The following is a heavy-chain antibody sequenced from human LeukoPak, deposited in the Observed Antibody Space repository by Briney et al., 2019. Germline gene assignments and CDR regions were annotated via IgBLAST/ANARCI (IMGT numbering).Heavy chain of an antibody. J-gene: IGHJ3*02. Sequence: ASVKVSCKASGYTFTGYYMHWVRQAPGQGLEWMGRINPNSGGTNYAQKFQGRVTMTRDTSISTAYMELSRLRSEDTAVYYCAREIDYYDSSGYYYVHAFDIWGQGTMVTVSS. D-gene: IGHD3-22*01. CDR1: GYTFTGYY. CDR2: INPNSGGT. V-gene: IGHV1-2*06. CDR3: AREIDYYDSSGYYYVHAFDI.